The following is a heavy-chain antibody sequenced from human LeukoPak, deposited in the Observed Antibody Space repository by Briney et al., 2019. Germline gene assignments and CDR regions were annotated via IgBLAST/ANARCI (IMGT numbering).Heavy chain of an antibody. CDR3: VREGLRRGGLDS. Sequence: PGGSLRLSCAASGFSFSSHWMTWVRQTPGKGLEWVANMKKDGSEKYYVDPVKGRFTISRDNAKDSLYLQMNSLRVEDTAVYYCVREGLRRGGLDSWGQGTLVTVSS. D-gene: IGHD3-10*01. J-gene: IGHJ4*02. CDR2: MKKDGSEK. V-gene: IGHV3-7*01. CDR1: GFSFSSHW.